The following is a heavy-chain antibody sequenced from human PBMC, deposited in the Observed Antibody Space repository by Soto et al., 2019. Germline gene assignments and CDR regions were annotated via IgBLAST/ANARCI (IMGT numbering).Heavy chain of an antibody. J-gene: IGHJ4*01. CDR1: GFTFSNKY. CDR3: ATYSRIRHEDC. Sequence: GGPLRLSCAASGFTFSNKYMSWVRQAPGKGLGWDSILYSGGTTDYPDSLNGRFTISRDNPKNTLYPQINSLRPEDTSVYECATYSRIRHEDCRGQGTQVSVPS. D-gene: IGHD1-26*01. CDR2: LYSGGTT. V-gene: IGHV3-53*01.